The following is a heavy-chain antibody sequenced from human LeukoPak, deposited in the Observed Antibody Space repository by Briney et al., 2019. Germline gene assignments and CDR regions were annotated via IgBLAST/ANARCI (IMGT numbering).Heavy chain of an antibody. J-gene: IGHJ6*03. V-gene: IGHV4-59*11. CDR3: ARVHDIQYYDMDV. Sequence: SDTLSLTCTVSDGSFISHHWSWIRQPPGKGLEWFGFVFYTGSNNYNPSLKSRFTPSVDTSKNQCSLKLSSVTAANTAVYYCARVHDIQYYDMDVWGKGTTVTVSS. D-gene: IGHD1-1*01. CDR1: DGSFISHH. CDR2: VFYTGSN.